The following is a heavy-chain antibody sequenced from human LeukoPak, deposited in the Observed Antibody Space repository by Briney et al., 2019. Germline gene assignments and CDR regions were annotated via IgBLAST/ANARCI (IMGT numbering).Heavy chain of an antibody. CDR3: ASDQVSGVFDY. CDR2: ISPDGSYT. J-gene: IGHJ4*02. D-gene: IGHD5/OR15-5a*01. V-gene: IGHV3-11*05. Sequence: GGSLRLSCAGSGFVFSDFYINWIRHSPGKGLEWLAYISPDGSYTTYGDSVMGRFVISRDNAKNSVSLQMNSLRVEDTAVYFCASDQVSGVFDYWGQGARVTVS. CDR1: GFVFSDFY.